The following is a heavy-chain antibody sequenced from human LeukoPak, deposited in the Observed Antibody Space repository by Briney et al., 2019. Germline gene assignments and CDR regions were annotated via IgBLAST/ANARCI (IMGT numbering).Heavy chain of an antibody. J-gene: IGHJ3*02. D-gene: IGHD3-22*01. Sequence: GESLKISCKGSGYSFTSHWIGWVRQMPGKGLEWMGIIYPDDSETRYSPSCQGQVTISADKSISTAYLQWSSLKASDTAMYYCARRYYYDTSGYYLAHDAFNIWGQGTMVTVSS. CDR2: IYPDDSET. V-gene: IGHV5-51*01. CDR1: GYSFTSHW. CDR3: ARRYYYDTSGYYLAHDAFNI.